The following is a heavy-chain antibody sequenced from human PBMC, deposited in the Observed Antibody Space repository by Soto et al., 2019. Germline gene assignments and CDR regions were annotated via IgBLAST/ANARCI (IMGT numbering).Heavy chain of an antibody. CDR3: ARERGPYGDHVRWANWGAFDI. CDR1: GFTFSSYG. J-gene: IGHJ3*02. D-gene: IGHD4-17*01. CDR2: IWYDGSNK. Sequence: QVQLVESGGGVVQPGRSLRLSCAASGFTFSSYGMHWVRQAPGKGLEWVAVIWYDGSNKYYADSVMGRFTISRDISRNTMDLQRDSLRAEGTAVDYCARERGPYGDHVRWANWGAFDIWGQGRMVAVGS. V-gene: IGHV3-33*01.